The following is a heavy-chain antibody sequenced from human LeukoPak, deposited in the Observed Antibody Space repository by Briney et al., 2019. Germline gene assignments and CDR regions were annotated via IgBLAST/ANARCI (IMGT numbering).Heavy chain of an antibody. CDR2: IIPILGIA. J-gene: IGHJ6*02. CDR1: GGTFSSYA. CDR3: ARCMIVVEGMDV. D-gene: IGHD3-22*01. Sequence: GASVKVSCKASGGTFSSYAISWVRQAPGQGLEWMGRIIPILGIANYAQKFQGRVTITADKSTSTAYMELSSLRSEDTAVYYCARCMIVVEGMDVWGQGTTVTVSS. V-gene: IGHV1-69*04.